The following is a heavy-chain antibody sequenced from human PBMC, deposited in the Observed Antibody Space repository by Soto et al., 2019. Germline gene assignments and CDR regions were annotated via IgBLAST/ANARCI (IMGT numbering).Heavy chain of an antibody. V-gene: IGHV3-23*01. CDR1: GFTFSSYA. D-gene: IGHD2-2*01. Sequence: EVQLLESGGGLVQPGGSLRLSCAASGFTFSSYAMSWVRQAPGKGLEWVSAISGSGGSTYYADSVKGRFTISRDNSKNTLYLQMNSLRADDTAVYYCACVVPAAMGGIYWGQGTLVTVSS. J-gene: IGHJ4*02. CDR2: ISGSGGST. CDR3: ACVVPAAMGGIY.